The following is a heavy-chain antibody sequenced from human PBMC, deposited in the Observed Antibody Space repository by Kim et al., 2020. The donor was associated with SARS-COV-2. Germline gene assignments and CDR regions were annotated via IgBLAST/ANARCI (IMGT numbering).Heavy chain of an antibody. J-gene: IGHJ3*02. CDR2: IWYDGSNK. D-gene: IGHD5-12*01. Sequence: GGSLRLSCAASGFTFSSYGMHWVRQAPGKGLEWVAVIWYDGSNKYYADSVKGRFTISRDNSKNTLYLQMNSLRAEDTAVYYCAKGRGYSGYDIWGQGTMVTVSS. CDR1: GFTFSSYG. CDR3: AKGRGYSGYDI. V-gene: IGHV3-33*06.